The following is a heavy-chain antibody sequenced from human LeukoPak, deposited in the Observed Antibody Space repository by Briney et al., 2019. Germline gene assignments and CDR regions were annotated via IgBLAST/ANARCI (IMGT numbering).Heavy chain of an antibody. CDR3: ARVVSGVTIPHLLDY. CDR2: IKQDGSEK. V-gene: IGHV3-7*01. D-gene: IGHD2-21*01. CDR1: GFTFSSYW. Sequence: PGGSLRLSCAASGFTFSSYWMSWVRQAPGKGLEWVANIKQDGSEKYYVDSVKGRFTISRDDAKNSLYLQMNSLRAEDTAVYYCARVVSGVTIPHLLDYWGQGTLVTVSS. J-gene: IGHJ4*02.